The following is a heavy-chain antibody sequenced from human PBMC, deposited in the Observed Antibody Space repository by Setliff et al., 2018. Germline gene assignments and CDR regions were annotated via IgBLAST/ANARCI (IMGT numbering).Heavy chain of an antibody. Sequence: SAPLSLPCNVSGASVSSHYWDWIRQPPGKGREWSGFISYSGITTYNVSLKSRVSISVDTSKNQLSLTLSSVTTADTAVYYCVREGYSEYFQDWGRGTLVTFSS. V-gene: IGHV4-59*02. J-gene: IGHJ1*01. D-gene: IGHD1-1*01. CDR3: VREGYSEYFQD. CDR1: GASVSSHY. CDR2: ISYSGIT.